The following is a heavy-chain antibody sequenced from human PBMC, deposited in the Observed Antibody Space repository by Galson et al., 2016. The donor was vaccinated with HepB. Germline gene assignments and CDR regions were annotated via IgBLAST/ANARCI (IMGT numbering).Heavy chain of an antibody. CDR1: GGFLNGYY. J-gene: IGHJ5*02. CDR2: ISHTGRA. D-gene: IGHD4-17*01. V-gene: IGHV4-34*01. Sequence: ETLSLTCVVSGGFLNGYYWSWIRQPPGEGLEWVGDISHTGRAIYRPSLESRLTISLDTSTNQFFLKLTSVTAADTAVYYCARGGSGNGDYVTNNYFGPWGQGILVTVSS. CDR3: ARGGSGNGDYVTNNYFGP.